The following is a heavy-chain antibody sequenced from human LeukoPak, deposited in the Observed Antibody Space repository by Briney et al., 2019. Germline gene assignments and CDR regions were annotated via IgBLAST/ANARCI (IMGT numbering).Heavy chain of an antibody. D-gene: IGHD6-13*01. CDR1: GASFSSSTYY. J-gene: IGHJ4*02. CDR3: ASHAGALSATGTRPFDY. V-gene: IGHV4-39*01. Sequence: SETLSLTCTVSGASFSSSTYYWGWIRQPPGKGLEWIGSNYYSGRTYYNTYLTSRVTLSEDTSMTQFSLKLRSVTAADRAVHYCASHAGALSATGTRPFDYWGQGTLVTVSS. CDR2: NYYSGRT.